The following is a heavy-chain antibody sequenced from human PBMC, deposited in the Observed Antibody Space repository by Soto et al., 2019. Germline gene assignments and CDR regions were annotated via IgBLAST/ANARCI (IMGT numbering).Heavy chain of an antibody. Sequence: HPGGSLRLSCAASGFTFDDYAMHWVRQAPGKGLEWVSGISWNSGSIGYADSVKGRFTISRDNAKNSLYLQMNSLRAEDTALYYCAKDMPAKYFYAYYDFWSGPRSAFDIWGQGTMVTVSS. CDR2: ISWNSGSI. D-gene: IGHD3-3*01. CDR1: GFTFDDYA. J-gene: IGHJ3*02. V-gene: IGHV3-9*01. CDR3: AKDMPAKYFYAYYDFWSGPRSAFDI.